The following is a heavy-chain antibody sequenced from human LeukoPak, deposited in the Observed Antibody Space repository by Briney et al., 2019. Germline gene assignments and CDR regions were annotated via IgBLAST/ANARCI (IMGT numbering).Heavy chain of an antibody. CDR2: IIPIFGTA. CDR1: GGTFGSYA. J-gene: IGHJ3*02. CDR3: ARPGTTSDAFDI. V-gene: IGHV1-69*13. D-gene: IGHD1-1*01. Sequence: SVKVSCKASGGTFGSYAISWVRQAPGQGLEWMGGIIPIFGTANYAQKFQGRVTITADESTSTAYMELSSLRSEDTAVYYYARPGTTSDAFDIWGQGTMVTVSS.